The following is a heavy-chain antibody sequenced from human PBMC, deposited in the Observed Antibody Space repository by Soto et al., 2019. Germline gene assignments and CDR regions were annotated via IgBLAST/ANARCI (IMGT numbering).Heavy chain of an antibody. V-gene: IGHV3-23*01. CDR2: ISYGGGTT. CDR1: EFTFSNYA. J-gene: IGHJ6*02. CDR3: AKGRSYYYYYGVDV. Sequence: GSLRLSCAASEFTFSNYAMSWVRQAPGKGLEWVSAISYGGGTTYYADSVKGRFTISRDNSKNTLYLQMNSLRAEDTALYYCAKGRSYYYYYGVDVWGQGTLVTVSS.